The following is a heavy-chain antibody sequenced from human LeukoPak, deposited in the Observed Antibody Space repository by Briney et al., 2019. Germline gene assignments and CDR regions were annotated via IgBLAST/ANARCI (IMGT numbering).Heavy chain of an antibody. V-gene: IGHV3-23*01. CDR3: ASWVQLLPYYNYVMDV. Sequence: GGSLRLSCAASGFTFSSYAMSWVRQAPGKGLEWVSAISGSGGSTYYADSVKGRFTISRDNAKNSLYLQMNSLRAEDTAVYYCASWVQLLPYYNYVMDVWGQGTTVTVSS. J-gene: IGHJ6*02. CDR1: GFTFSSYA. D-gene: IGHD2-2*01. CDR2: ISGSGGST.